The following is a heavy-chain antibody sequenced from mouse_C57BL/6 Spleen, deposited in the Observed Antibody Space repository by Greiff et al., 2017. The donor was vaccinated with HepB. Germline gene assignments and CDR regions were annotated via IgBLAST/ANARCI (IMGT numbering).Heavy chain of an antibody. D-gene: IGHD1-1*01. V-gene: IGHV1-53*01. Sequence: QVQLQQSGTELVKPGASVKLSCKASGYTFTSYWMHWVKQSPGQGLEWIGNINPSNGGTNYNEKFKSKATLTVDKSSSTAYMQLSSLTSEDSAVYYCARWGTTWYFDVWGTGTTVTVAS. J-gene: IGHJ1*03. CDR2: INPSNGGT. CDR3: ARWGTTWYFDV. CDR1: GYTFTSYW.